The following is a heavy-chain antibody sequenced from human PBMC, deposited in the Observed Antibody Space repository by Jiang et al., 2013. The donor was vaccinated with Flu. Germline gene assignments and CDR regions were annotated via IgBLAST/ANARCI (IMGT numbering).Heavy chain of an antibody. CDR3: ARDLGGYNLFDY. CDR2: IYYSGST. D-gene: IGHD5-24*01. Sequence: GSGLVKPSETLSLTCTVSGSSISSYYWSWIRQPPGKGLEWIGYIYYSGSTNYNPSLKSRVTISVDTSKNQFSLKLSSVTAADTAVYYCARDLGGYNLFDYWGQGTLVTVSS. CDR1: GSSISSYY. J-gene: IGHJ4*02. V-gene: IGHV4-59*01.